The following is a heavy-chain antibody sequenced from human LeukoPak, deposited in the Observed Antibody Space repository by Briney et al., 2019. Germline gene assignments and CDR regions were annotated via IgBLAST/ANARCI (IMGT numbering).Heavy chain of an antibody. V-gene: IGHV3-21*01. CDR1: GFTFSSYT. J-gene: IGHJ5*02. Sequence: GGSLRLSCAASGFTFSSYTMNWVRQAPGKGLEWVSSITSTGSDIYYADSVKGRFTISRDNAKNSLYLQVNSLRAEDTAVYYCARGIDSSGWLSWFDPWAQGTLVTVSS. CDR2: ITSTGSDI. D-gene: IGHD6-19*01. CDR3: ARGIDSSGWLSWFDP.